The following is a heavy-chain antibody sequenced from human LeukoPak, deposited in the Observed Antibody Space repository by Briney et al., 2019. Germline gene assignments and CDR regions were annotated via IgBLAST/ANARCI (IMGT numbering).Heavy chain of an antibody. CDR2: INTDGSST. D-gene: IGHD3/OR15-3a*01. J-gene: IGHJ3*02. CDR3: ARDWTRDAFDI. Sequence: PGGSLRLSCAASGFTFSSYWMHWVRQAPGKGLVWVSRINTDGSSTSYADSVKGRFTISRDNAKNTLYLQMNSLRAEDTAVYYCARDWTRDAFDIWGQGTMVTVSS. CDR1: GFTFSSYW. V-gene: IGHV3-74*01.